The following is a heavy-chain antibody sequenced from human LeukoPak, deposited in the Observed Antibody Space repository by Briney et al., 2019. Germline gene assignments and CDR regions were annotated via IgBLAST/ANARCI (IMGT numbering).Heavy chain of an antibody. D-gene: IGHD1-26*01. CDR2: IYYSGST. CDR1: GGSVSSGSYY. CDR3: ARDSGSYFDAFDI. J-gene: IGHJ3*02. Sequence: SETLSLTCTVSGGSVSSGSYYWSWIRQPPGKGLGWIGYIYYSGSTSYNPSLKSRVTISVDTSKNQFSLKLSSVTAADTAVYYCARDSGSYFDAFDIWGQGTMVTVSS. V-gene: IGHV4-61*01.